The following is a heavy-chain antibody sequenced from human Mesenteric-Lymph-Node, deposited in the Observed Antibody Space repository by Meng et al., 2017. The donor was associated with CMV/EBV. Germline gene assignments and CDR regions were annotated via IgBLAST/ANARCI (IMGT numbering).Heavy chain of an antibody. CDR3: ARSRSFQGDRITIFGVVMMNYYYGMDV. J-gene: IGHJ6*02. D-gene: IGHD3-3*01. V-gene: IGHV1-18*01. CDR1: GYTFTSYG. Sequence: ASVKVSCKASGYTFTSYGISWVRQAPGQGLEWMGWISAYNGNTNYAQKLQGRVTMTTDTSTSTAYMELRSLRSDGTAVYYCARSRSFQGDRITIFGVVMMNYYYGMDVWGQGTTVTVSS. CDR2: ISAYNGNT.